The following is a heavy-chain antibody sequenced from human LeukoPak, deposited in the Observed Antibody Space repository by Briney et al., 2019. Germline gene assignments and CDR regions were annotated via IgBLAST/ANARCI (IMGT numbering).Heavy chain of an antibody. CDR2: VNQDGSDK. D-gene: IGHD1-26*01. CDR3: ARDEGGSYYYF. V-gene: IGHV3-7*01. Sequence: PGGSLRLSCAASGFTFSNAWMSWVRQAPGKGLEWVANVNQDGSDKYYVDSVKGRFTISRDNAKSSLYLQMNSLKAEDTAVYYCARDEGGSYYYFWGQGTLVAVSS. J-gene: IGHJ4*02. CDR1: GFTFSNAW.